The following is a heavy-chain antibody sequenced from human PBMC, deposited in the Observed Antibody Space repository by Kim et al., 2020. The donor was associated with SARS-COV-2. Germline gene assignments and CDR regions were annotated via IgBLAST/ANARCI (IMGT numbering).Heavy chain of an antibody. CDR2: ISHDGSNK. Sequence: GGSLRLSCAASGFTFSSYGMHWVRQAPGKGLEWVAVISHDGSNKYYADSVKGRFTISRDNSKNTLYLQMNSLRAEDTAVYYCAKFIDSYGYLYGMDVWGQGTTVTVSS. CDR1: GFTFSSYG. D-gene: IGHD5-18*01. V-gene: IGHV3-30*18. CDR3: AKFIDSYGYLYGMDV. J-gene: IGHJ6*02.